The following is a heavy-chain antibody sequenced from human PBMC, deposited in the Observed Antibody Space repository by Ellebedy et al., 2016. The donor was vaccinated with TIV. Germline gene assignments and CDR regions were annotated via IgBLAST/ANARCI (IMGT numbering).Heavy chain of an antibody. Sequence: GESLKISCGASGFSFRSYWMTWVRQAPGKGLEWVANINQDGSDRYYVDSVKGRFTISRDNAKTSLYLQMNGLRADDTAVYYCATDGNYGDYLSPAHAFEMWGQGTMVIVSS. CDR3: ATDGNYGDYLSPAHAFEM. J-gene: IGHJ3*02. CDR1: GFSFRSYW. V-gene: IGHV3-7*03. D-gene: IGHD4-17*01. CDR2: INQDGSDR.